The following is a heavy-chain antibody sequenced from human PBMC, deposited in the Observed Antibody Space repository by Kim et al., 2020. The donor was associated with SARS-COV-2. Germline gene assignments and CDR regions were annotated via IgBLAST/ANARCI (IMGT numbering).Heavy chain of an antibody. Sequence: SETLSLTCAVSGGSISSSNWWSWVRQPPGKGLEWIGEIYHSGSTNYNPSLQSRVTISVDKSKNQFSLKLSSVTAADTAVYYCARAGEVGYYYYGLDVWGQGTTVTVSS. CDR1: GGSISSSNW. D-gene: IGHD3-16*01. CDR3: ARAGEVGYYYYGLDV. V-gene: IGHV4-4*02. CDR2: IYHSGST. J-gene: IGHJ6*02.